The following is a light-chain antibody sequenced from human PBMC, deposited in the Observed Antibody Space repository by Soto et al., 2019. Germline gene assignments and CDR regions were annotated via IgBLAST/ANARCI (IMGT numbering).Light chain of an antibody. CDR1: QSVSSSY. Sequence: EIVLTQSPGTLSLSPGERSTLSCSSSQSVSSSYLAWYQQKPGQAPRLLIYGASSRATGIPDRFSGSGSGTDFTLTISRLEPEDFAVYYCQQYGSPPITFGQGTRLEIK. J-gene: IGKJ5*01. V-gene: IGKV3-20*01. CDR2: GAS. CDR3: QQYGSPPIT.